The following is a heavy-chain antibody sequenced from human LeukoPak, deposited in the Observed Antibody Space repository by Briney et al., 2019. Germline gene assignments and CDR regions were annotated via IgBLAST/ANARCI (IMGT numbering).Heavy chain of an antibody. CDR1: GGSISSGGYY. Sequence: SETLSLTCTVSGGSISSGGYYWSWIRQHPGKGLEWIGYIYYSGSTNYNPSLKSRVTISVDTSKNQFSLKLSSVTAADTAVYYCARAPSYDFWSGYYWFDPWGQGTLVSVSS. CDR3: ARAPSYDFWSGYYWFDP. CDR2: IYYSGST. V-gene: IGHV4-61*08. D-gene: IGHD3-3*01. J-gene: IGHJ5*02.